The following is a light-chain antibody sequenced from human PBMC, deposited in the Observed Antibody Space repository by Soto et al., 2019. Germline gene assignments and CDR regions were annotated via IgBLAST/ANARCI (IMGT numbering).Light chain of an antibody. V-gene: IGKV3-20*01. CDR3: QQYSTSPLP. CDR2: GAS. CDR1: QGVGNNY. Sequence: EIVLTQSPGTLSLSPGERVTLSCRASQGVGNNYLAWYQQKPGQAPRLLVHGASNRATGIPDRFSGSGSETDFTLTISRLEPEDFAVYYCQQYSTSPLPFGQGTKVEIK. J-gene: IGKJ1*01.